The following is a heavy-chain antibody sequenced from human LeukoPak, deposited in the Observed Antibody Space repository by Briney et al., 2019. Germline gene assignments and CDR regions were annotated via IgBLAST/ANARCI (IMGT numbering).Heavy chain of an antibody. D-gene: IGHD4-23*01. Sequence: ASVKVSCKASGYTFTNYALHWVRQAPGQRLEWMGWTNGATGNTRFSQDFHGRLTITIDTSASIAYMDLSSLRSEDTAVYYCARSPGGNARTWLDYWGQGTLVTVSS. V-gene: IGHV1-3*02. CDR1: GYTFTNYA. CDR2: TNGATGNT. CDR3: ARSPGGNARTWLDY. J-gene: IGHJ4*02.